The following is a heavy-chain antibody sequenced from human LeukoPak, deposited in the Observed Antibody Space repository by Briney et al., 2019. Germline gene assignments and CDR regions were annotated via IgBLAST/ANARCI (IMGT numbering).Heavy chain of an antibody. Sequence: SETLSLTCAVYGGSFSGYYWSWIRQPPGKGLEWIGEINHSGSTNCNPSLKSRVTISVDTSKNQFSLKLSSVTAADTAVYYCARGRQRITMVRGVMKYFDYWGQGTLVTVSS. CDR2: INHSGST. CDR1: GGSFSGYY. V-gene: IGHV4-34*01. D-gene: IGHD3-10*01. CDR3: ARGRQRITMVRGVMKYFDY. J-gene: IGHJ4*02.